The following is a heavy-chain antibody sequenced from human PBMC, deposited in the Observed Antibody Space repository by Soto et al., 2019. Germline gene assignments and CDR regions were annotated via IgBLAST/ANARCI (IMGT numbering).Heavy chain of an antibody. V-gene: IGHV3-11*01. CDR1: GFTLSDHY. J-gene: IGHJ4*02. D-gene: IGHD5-18*01. CDR3: ARALSGYSHGNDY. CDR2: ISSRGSTT. Sequence: GGSLRLSCAASGFTLSDHYMSWIRQAPGKGLEWVSYISSRGSTTYYADSVKGRFTISRDNANNSLYLQMNTLRAEDTAVYYCARALSGYSHGNDYWGQGILVTVSS.